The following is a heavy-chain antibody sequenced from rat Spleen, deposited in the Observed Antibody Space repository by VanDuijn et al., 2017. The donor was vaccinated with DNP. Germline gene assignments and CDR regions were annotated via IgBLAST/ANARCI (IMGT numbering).Heavy chain of an antibody. Sequence: EVQLVESGGGLVQPGRSLKLSCAASGFTFTDYYMAWVRQTPTKGLEWVAYISYDGDSTYYGDSVKGRFTISRDNAKSTLYLQMNSLRSEDMATYYCARWDSTGITTGFAYWGQGTLVTVSS. CDR3: ARWDSTGITTGFAY. V-gene: IGHV5-22*01. CDR1: GFTFTDYY. CDR2: ISYDGDST. J-gene: IGHJ3*01. D-gene: IGHD1-9*01.